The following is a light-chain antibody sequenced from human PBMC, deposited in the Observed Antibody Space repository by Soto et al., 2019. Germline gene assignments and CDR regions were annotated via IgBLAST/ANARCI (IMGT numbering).Light chain of an antibody. J-gene: IGLJ3*02. CDR2: GNS. Sequence: QSVLTQPPSVSGAPGQRVTISCTGSSSNIGAGYDVHWYQQLPGTAPKLLIYGNSNRPSGVPDRCSGSKSGTSASLAITGLQAEDEADYDCQSYDSSLSGWVFGGGTKVTVL. V-gene: IGLV1-40*01. CDR3: QSYDSSLSGWV. CDR1: SSNIGAGYD.